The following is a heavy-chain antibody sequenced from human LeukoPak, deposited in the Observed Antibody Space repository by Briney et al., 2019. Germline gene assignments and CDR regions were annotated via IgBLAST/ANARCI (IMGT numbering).Heavy chain of an antibody. D-gene: IGHD3-22*01. V-gene: IGHV4-4*07. CDR1: GGSISNYY. CDR2: IYTSGST. J-gene: IGHJ4*02. CDR3: ARDQYYYDSSGYSNY. Sequence: PSETLSLTCTVSGGSISNYYWSWIRQPAGKGLEWIGRIYTSGSTNYNPSLKSRVTISVDTSKNQFSLKLSSVTAADTAVYYCARDQYYYDSSGYSNYWGQGTLVTVSS.